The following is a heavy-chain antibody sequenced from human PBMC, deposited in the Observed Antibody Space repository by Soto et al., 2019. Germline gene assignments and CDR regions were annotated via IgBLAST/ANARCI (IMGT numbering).Heavy chain of an antibody. CDR3: ARDLPGYSGYDYVYYYYGMDV. CDR1: GFTFSDYS. V-gene: IGHV3-11*05. CDR2: ISSSSSYT. D-gene: IGHD5-12*01. J-gene: IGHJ6*02. Sequence: GGSLRLSGSASGFTFSDYSMSWIRQAPGKGLDWVSYISSSSSYTNYADSVQSQFTISRDNAKNSLYLQMNSLRGEDTAVYYCARDLPGYSGYDYVYYYYGMDVWGQGTTVTVSS.